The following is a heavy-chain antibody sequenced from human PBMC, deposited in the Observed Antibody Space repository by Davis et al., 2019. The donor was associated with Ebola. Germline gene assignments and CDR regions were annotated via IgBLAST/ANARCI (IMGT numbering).Heavy chain of an antibody. J-gene: IGHJ4*02. D-gene: IGHD3-22*01. CDR3: ARVVQYYYDSSGYSTPYYFDY. CDR2: IYYSGST. V-gene: IGHV4-59*01. Sequence: SETLSLTCTVSGGSISSYYWSWIRQPPGKGLEWIGYIYYSGSTNYNPSLKSRVTISVDTSKNQFSLKLSSETAADTAVYYCARVVQYYYDSSGYSTPYYFDYWGQGTLVTVSS. CDR1: GGSISSYY.